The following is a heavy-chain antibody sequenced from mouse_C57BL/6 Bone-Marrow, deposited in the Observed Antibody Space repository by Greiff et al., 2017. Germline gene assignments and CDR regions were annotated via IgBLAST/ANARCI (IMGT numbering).Heavy chain of an antibody. CDR3: TRRPITTVVAHFDV. CDR2: IRNKANNHAT. CDR1: GFTFSDAW. J-gene: IGHJ1*03. D-gene: IGHD1-1*01. Sequence: EVKLMESGGGLVQPGGSMKLSCAASGFTFSDAWMDWVRQSPEKGLEWVAEIRNKANNHATYYAESVKGRFTISRDESKSSVYLQMNSLRAEDTGIYYCTRRPITTVVAHFDVWGTGTTVTVSS. V-gene: IGHV6-6*01.